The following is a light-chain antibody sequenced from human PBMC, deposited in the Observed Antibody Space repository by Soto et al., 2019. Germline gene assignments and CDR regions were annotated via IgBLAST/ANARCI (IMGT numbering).Light chain of an antibody. V-gene: IGKV4-1*01. Sequence: DIVMTQSPDSLAVSLGERATINCKSSQSVLFSSNNKNYLAWYSQKPGQPPKLLIYWASTRESGIPDRFSGSGSGTDFTLTISSLQAEDVAVYFCQQYFITPYTFGQGTKLEIK. CDR1: QSVLFSSNNKNY. CDR2: WAS. CDR3: QQYFITPYT. J-gene: IGKJ2*01.